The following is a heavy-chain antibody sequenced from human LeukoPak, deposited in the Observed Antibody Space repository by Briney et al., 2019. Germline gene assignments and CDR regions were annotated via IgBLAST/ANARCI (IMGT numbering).Heavy chain of an antibody. CDR3: EVVVVGAKGNY. J-gene: IGHJ4*02. Sequence: GGSLRLSCAASGFTFSSYAMSWGRQAPGKGREWVSAISGSGGSTYYADSVTGRFTISRDNSKNTLYLQMNSLSAEDTAVYYCEVVVVGAKGNYWGQGTLVTVSS. CDR2: ISGSGGST. V-gene: IGHV3-23*01. D-gene: IGHD2-15*01. CDR1: GFTFSSYA.